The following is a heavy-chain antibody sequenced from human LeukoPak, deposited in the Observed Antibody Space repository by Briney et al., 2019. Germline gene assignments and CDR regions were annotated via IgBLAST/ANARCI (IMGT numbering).Heavy chain of an antibody. CDR3: ARGLVLLWFGEPTEGGPFDY. Sequence: ASVKVSCQASGYTFTGYYMHWVRQAPGQGLEWMGWINPNSGGTNYAQKIQGRVPMTRDTFISTAYMELSKLRSDDTAVYDSARGLVLLWFGEPTEGGPFDYWGQGTLVTVSS. D-gene: IGHD3-10*01. J-gene: IGHJ4*02. CDR2: INPNSGGT. CDR1: GYTFTGYY. V-gene: IGHV1-2*02.